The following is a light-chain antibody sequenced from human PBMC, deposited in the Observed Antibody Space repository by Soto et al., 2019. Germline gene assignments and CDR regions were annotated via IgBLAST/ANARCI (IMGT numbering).Light chain of an antibody. CDR3: QQSYSTPRT. V-gene: IGKV1-39*01. Sequence: DIQMTQSPSSLSASVGDRVTITCRASQSISSYLNWYQQKPGKAPKLLIYAASTLQSGVPSRFSGSGSGTDFTLTISSLPPEDFATYYCQQSYSTPRTFGQGTKVEIK. CDR2: AAS. J-gene: IGKJ1*01. CDR1: QSISSY.